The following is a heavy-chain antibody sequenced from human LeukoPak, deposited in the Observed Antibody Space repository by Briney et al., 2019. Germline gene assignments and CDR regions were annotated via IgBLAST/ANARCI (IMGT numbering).Heavy chain of an antibody. CDR2: IYPSGST. Sequence: SETLSLTCTVSGGSISIYSWSWIRQPPGKGLEWIGLIYPSGSTNYNPSLRSRGTISLDVSKNQFSLKLSSVTAADTAVYYCARRGYLDYWGQGTLVTVSS. D-gene: IGHD3-10*01. J-gene: IGHJ4*02. CDR3: ARRGYLDY. CDR1: GGSISIYS. V-gene: IGHV4-4*09.